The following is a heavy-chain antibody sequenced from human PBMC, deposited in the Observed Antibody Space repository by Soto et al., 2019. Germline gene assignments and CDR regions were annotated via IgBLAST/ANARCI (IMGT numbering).Heavy chain of an antibody. J-gene: IGHJ6*01. V-gene: IGHV1-69*01. D-gene: IGHD6-13*01. CDR1: GGTFSSYS. CDR3: ARGGQHRKPSDYFGMVV. Sequence: QVQLVQSGAEVKKPGSSVKVSCKASGGTFSSYSISWVRQAPGHGLEWMGGSIPIFRTANYAQKFQGRGTITADESTSTVYMELSIRRSEDTAANYCARGGQHRKPSDYFGMVVWGQGTMVTVSS. CDR2: SIPIFRTA.